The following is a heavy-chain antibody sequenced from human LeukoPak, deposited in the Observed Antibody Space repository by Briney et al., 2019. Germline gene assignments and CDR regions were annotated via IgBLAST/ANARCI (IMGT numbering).Heavy chain of an antibody. D-gene: IGHD3-3*01. CDR3: ARERNFGGQYYYYYMDV. V-gene: IGHV4-34*01. CDR2: INHSGST. J-gene: IGHJ6*03. CDR1: GDSVTSYF. Sequence: SETLSLICTVFGDSVTSYFLNWVRQPPGKGLEWIGEINHSGSTNYNPSIKSRVTISVDTSKNQSSLKLSSVTAADTAVYYCARERNFGGQYYYYYMDVWGKGTTVTVSS.